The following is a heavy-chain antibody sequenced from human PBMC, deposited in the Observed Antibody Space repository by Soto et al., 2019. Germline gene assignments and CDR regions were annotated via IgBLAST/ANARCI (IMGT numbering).Heavy chain of an antibody. CDR1: GYAFSSYA. D-gene: IGHD2-2*01. CDR2: INAGNGNT. V-gene: IGHV1-3*01. Sequence: SVNVSWKAAGYAFSSYAMHWVRQAPGQRLEWMGWINAGNGNTKYSQKFQGRVTITRDTSASTAYMELSSLRSEDTAVYYCASDIVVVPAAVRFDPWGQGTLVTVSS. CDR3: ASDIVVVPAAVRFDP. J-gene: IGHJ5*02.